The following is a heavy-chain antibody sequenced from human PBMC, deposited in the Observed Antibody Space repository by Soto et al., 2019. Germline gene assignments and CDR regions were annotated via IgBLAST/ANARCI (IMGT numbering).Heavy chain of an antibody. V-gene: IGHV1-18*01. CDR1: GYTFTSYG. CDR2: ISAYNGNT. Sequence: ASVKVSCKASGYTFTSYGISWVRQAPGQGLEWMGWISAYNGNTNYAQKLQGRVTMTTDTSTSTAYMELRSLRSDDTAVYYCARDMYYYDSSGYRHWGQGTLVTVSS. D-gene: IGHD3-22*01. CDR3: ARDMYYYDSSGYRH. J-gene: IGHJ4*02.